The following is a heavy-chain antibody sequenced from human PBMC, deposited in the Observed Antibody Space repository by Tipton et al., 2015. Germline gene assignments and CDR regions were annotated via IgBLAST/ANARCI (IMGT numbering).Heavy chain of an antibody. CDR3: ARAVAGDFDY. CDR1: GGSISSYY. CDR2: IYYSEST. V-gene: IGHV4-59*01. J-gene: IGHJ4*02. Sequence: TLSLTCTVSGGSISSYYWSWIRQPPGKGLEWIGYIYYSESTNYNPSLKSRVTISVDTSKNQFSLKLTSVTAADTAVYYCARAVAGDFDYWGQGTLVTVSS. D-gene: IGHD1-1*01.